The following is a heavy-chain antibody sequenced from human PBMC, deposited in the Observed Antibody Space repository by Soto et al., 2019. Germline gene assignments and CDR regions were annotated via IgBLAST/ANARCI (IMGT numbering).Heavy chain of an antibody. CDR1: GYTFTSYG. J-gene: IGHJ6*02. V-gene: IGHV1-18*01. D-gene: IGHD3-9*01. CDR3: AGAFNRYGILTGYYNYYYYGMDV. CDR2: ISAYNGNT. Sequence: ASVKVSCKASGYTFTSYGISWVRQAPGQGLEWMGWISAYNGNTNYAQKLQGRVTMTTDTSTSTAYMELRSLRSDDTAVYYCAGAFNRYGILTGYYNYYYYGMDVWGQGTTVTVSS.